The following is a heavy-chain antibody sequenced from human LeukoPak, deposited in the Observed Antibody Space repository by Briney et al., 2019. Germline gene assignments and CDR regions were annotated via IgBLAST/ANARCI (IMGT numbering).Heavy chain of an antibody. CDR3: ARQPYFDFWSGPTDWFDP. J-gene: IGHJ5*02. Sequence: PSETLPLTCTVSGGSISSYYWSWIRQPPGKGLEWIGYIYYSGSTNYNPSLKSRVTISVDTSKNQFSLNLNSVTAADTALYYCARQPYFDFWSGPTDWFDPWGQGTLVTVSS. D-gene: IGHD3-3*01. V-gene: IGHV4-59*08. CDR2: IYYSGST. CDR1: GGSISSYY.